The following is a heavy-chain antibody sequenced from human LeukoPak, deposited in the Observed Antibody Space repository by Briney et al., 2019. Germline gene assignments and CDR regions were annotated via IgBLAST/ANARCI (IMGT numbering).Heavy chain of an antibody. D-gene: IGHD6-19*01. J-gene: IGHJ4*02. V-gene: IGHV1-18*01. CDR3: ARDHTSGWYNPNDFDY. Sequence: GASVKVSCKASGYTFTSYDINWVRQAPGQGLEWMGWISSYNGNTNYAQKFQDRVTMTTYTSTSTAYMELRSLRSDDTAVYYCARDHTSGWYNPNDFDYWGQGTLVTVSS. CDR1: GYTFTSYD. CDR2: ISSYNGNT.